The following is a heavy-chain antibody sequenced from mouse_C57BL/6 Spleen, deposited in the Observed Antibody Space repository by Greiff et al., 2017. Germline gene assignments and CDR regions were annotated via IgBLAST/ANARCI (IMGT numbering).Heavy chain of an antibody. V-gene: IGHV1-39*01. D-gene: IGHD2-4*01. CDR3: ARGIYYDYPAWFAY. J-gene: IGHJ3*01. CDR2: INPNYGTT. CDR1: GYSFTDYN. Sequence: VQLQQSGPELVKPGASVKISCKASGYSFTDYNMNWVKQSNGKSLVWIGVINPNYGTTSYNQKFKGKATLTVDQSSSTAYMQLNSLTSEDSAVYYCARGIYYDYPAWFAYWGQGTLVTVSA.